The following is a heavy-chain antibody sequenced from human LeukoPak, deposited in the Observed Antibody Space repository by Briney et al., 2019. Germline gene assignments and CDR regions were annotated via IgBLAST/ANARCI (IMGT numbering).Heavy chain of an antibody. CDR1: GDSISNSHW. Sequence: PSGTLSLTCAVSGDSISNSHWWSWVRQPPGKGLEWIGVIYLSGDTDYNPSLKSRVTISIDKSKNQFSLKLTYVTAADTAVYYCARGFGDWGLSWFDPWGQGTLVTVSS. J-gene: IGHJ5*02. V-gene: IGHV4-4*02. CDR2: IYLSGDT. D-gene: IGHD3-10*01. CDR3: ARGFGDWGLSWFDP.